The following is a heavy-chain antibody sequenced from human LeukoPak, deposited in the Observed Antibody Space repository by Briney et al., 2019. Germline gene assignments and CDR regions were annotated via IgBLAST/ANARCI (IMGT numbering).Heavy chain of an antibody. J-gene: IGHJ4*02. D-gene: IGHD6-19*01. Sequence: SETLSLTCTVSGGSISSYYWSWIRQPPGKGLEWIGCIYYTGSTNYNPSLKSRVTISVDTSKNQFSLKLSSVAAADTAVYYCATGRAYSSVDYWGQGTLVTVSS. CDR2: IYYTGST. V-gene: IGHV4-59*01. CDR3: ATGRAYSSVDY. CDR1: GGSISSYY.